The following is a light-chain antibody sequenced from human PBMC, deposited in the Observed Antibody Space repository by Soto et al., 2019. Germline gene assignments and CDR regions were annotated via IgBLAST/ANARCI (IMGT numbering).Light chain of an antibody. Sequence: QSVLTQPASVSGSPGQSITISCTGTSSDVGGYNYVSWYQQHPGKAPKLMIYYVSNRPSGVSNRFSVSKSGNTASLTISGLQAEDEADYYCSSYTSSSTLVFGTGTKVTVL. CDR2: YVS. CDR3: SSYTSSSTLV. V-gene: IGLV2-14*01. CDR1: SSDVGGYNY. J-gene: IGLJ1*01.